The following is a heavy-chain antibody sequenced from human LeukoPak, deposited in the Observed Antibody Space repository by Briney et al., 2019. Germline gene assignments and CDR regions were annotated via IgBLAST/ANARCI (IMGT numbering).Heavy chain of an antibody. V-gene: IGHV4-39*01. CDR2: IYYSGST. J-gene: IGHJ5*02. Sequence: SETLSLTCTVSGGSISSSSYYWGWIRQPPGKGLEWIGSIYYSGSTYYNPSLKSRVTISVDTSKNQFSLKLSSVTAADTAVYYCARHEVEAPGWFDPWGQGTLVTVSS. CDR1: GGSISSSSYY. CDR3: ARHEVEAPGWFDP. D-gene: IGHD7-27*01.